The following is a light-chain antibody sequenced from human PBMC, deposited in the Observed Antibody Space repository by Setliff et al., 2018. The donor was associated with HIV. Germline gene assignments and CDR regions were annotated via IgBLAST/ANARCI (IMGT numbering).Light chain of an antibody. CDR3: QAWDSSTYG. CDR2: QDN. CDR1: KLGDRY. V-gene: IGLV3-1*01. Sequence: SYELTQPPSVSVSPGQTASITCSGDKLGDRYASWYQQKPGQSPVLVIYQDNKRPSGIPERFSGSNSGNTATLTISGTQAMDEADYYCQAWDSSTYGFGTGTKV. J-gene: IGLJ1*01.